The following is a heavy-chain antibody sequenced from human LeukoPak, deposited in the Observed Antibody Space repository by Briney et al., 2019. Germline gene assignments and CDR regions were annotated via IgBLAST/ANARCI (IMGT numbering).Heavy chain of an antibody. CDR1: GLSISNNN. J-gene: IGHJ5*02. Sequence: SETLSLSCTASGLSISNNNWSWVRQPPGKGLEWIGYISDSGSTHDNPSLQSRVTISVDTSKNQFYLMLSSVTAADTAVYYYATRRDGYVTIGSDTWFDPWGQGALVTVSS. V-gene: IGHV4-59*08. CDR3: ATRRDGYVTIGSDTWFDP. CDR2: ISDSGST. D-gene: IGHD2-15*01.